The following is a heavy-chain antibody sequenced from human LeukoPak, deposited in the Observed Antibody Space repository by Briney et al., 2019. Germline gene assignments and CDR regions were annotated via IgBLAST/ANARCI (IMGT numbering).Heavy chain of an antibody. Sequence: ASVKVSCKASGYTFTSYGISWVRQAPGQGLEWMGWISAYNGNTNYAQKLQGRVTMTTDTSTSTAYMELRSLRSDHTAVYYCARGGPPGYYYDSSGYLIYWGQGTLVTVPS. CDR3: ARGGPPGYYYDSSGYLIY. D-gene: IGHD3-22*01. V-gene: IGHV1-18*01. CDR1: GYTFTSYG. CDR2: ISAYNGNT. J-gene: IGHJ4*02.